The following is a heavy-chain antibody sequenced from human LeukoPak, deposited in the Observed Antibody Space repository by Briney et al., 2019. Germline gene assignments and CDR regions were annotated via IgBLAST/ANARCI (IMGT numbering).Heavy chain of an antibody. V-gene: IGHV4-39*01. CDR2: IYYSGST. D-gene: IGHD1-26*01. Sequence: PSETLSLTCTVSGGSISSCSYFWGWIRQPPGQGLEWIGSIYYSGSTYYNPSLKSRVTISVDTSKNQFSLKLSSVSAADTAVYYCARRSGSYPYDYWGQGTLVTVSS. CDR3: ARRSGSYPYDY. CDR1: GGSISSCSYF. J-gene: IGHJ4*02.